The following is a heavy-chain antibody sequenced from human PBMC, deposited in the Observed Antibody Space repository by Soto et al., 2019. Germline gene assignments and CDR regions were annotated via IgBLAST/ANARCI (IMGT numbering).Heavy chain of an antibody. V-gene: IGHV1-69*12. D-gene: IGHD3-22*01. CDR2: IIPVFGTP. CDR3: ARAAATMIVVPTDDAVAV. J-gene: IGHJ6*01. CDR1: GGSLSNYG. Sequence: QVQLVQSGAEVKKPGSSVKVSCKASGGSLSNYGISWVRQAPGQGLEWMGAIIPVFGTPNYAQKFQDRVTITAEDSAATVYMEVRSLSSEDTAVFYCARAAATMIVVPTDDAVAVWGQGTRVNAPS.